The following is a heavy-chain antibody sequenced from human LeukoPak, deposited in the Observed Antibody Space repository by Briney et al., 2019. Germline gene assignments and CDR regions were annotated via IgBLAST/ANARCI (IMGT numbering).Heavy chain of an antibody. V-gene: IGHV1-69*06. Sequence: SVKVPCKASGGIFSSYAINWVRQAPGQGLEWMGRIIPIFGSANYAQKFQGRVTITADKSTRTAYMELSSLRSEDTALYYCAKGSRLREGGSYRFWGQGTLVTVSS. CDR3: AKGSRLREGGSYRF. CDR2: IIPIFGSA. D-gene: IGHD3-16*02. CDR1: GGIFSSYA. J-gene: IGHJ4*02.